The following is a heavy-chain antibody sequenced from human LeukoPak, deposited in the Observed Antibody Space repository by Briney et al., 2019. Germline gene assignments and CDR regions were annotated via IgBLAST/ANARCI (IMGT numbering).Heavy chain of an antibody. CDR1: GFTVSSNY. D-gene: IGHD1-14*01. V-gene: IGHV3-66*01. Sequence: GGSLRLSCAASGFTVSSNYLSWVRQAPGKGLEWVSVIYSGGTTYCAESVKGRFTISRDNSQNMLYLQMNSLGAEDTAVYYCATGYYWGQGTLVTVSS. J-gene: IGHJ4*02. CDR2: IYSGGTT. CDR3: ATGYY.